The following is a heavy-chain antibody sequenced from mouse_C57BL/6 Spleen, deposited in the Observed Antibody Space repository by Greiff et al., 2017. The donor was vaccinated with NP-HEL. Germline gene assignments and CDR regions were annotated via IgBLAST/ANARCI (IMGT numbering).Heavy chain of an antibody. Sequence: EVKLEESGGDLVKPGGSLKLSCAASGFTFSSYGMSWVRQTPDKRLEWVATISSGGSYTYYPDSVKGRFTISRDNAKNTLYLQMSSLKSEDTAMYYCARRYYDSAWFAYWGQGTLVTVSA. CDR1: GFTFSSYG. CDR3: ARRYYDSAWFAY. CDR2: ISSGGSYT. V-gene: IGHV5-6*02. D-gene: IGHD2-4*01. J-gene: IGHJ3*01.